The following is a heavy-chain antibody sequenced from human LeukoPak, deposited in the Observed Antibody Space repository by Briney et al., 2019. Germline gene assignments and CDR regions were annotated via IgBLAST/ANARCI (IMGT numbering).Heavy chain of an antibody. CDR2: IYPRDSDT. Sequence: GESLSISCKGSGYSFTSYWIGWVHQMPGKGLEWMGIIYPRDSDTRYSPSFQGQVTISADKSISTAYLQWGSLKASDTAMYYCVRQDYDSGSRPYFDPWGQGTLVTVSS. CDR1: GYSFTSYW. V-gene: IGHV5-51*07. CDR3: VRQDYDSGSRPYFDP. J-gene: IGHJ5*02. D-gene: IGHD3-10*01.